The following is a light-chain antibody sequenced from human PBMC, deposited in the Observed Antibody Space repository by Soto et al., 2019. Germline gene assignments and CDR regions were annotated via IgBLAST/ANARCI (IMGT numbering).Light chain of an antibody. CDR1: QSVSSY. V-gene: IGKV3-11*01. CDR2: DAS. CDR3: QQRSNWLLT. Sequence: EIVVTQSPATRCLSPEERATRSPRASQSVSSYLAWYQQKPGQAPRLLIYDASNRATGIPARFSGSGSGTDFTLTISSLEPEDFAVYYCQQRSNWLLTFGGGTKVDIK. J-gene: IGKJ4*01.